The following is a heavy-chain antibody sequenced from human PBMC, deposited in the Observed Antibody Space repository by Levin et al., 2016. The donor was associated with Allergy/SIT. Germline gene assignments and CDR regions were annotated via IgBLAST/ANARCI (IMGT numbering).Heavy chain of an antibody. CDR3: ARRNTDYYPYCFDY. CDR1: GASIATSSDY. D-gene: IGHD2-21*02. V-gene: IGHV4-39*07. Sequence: SETLSLTCTVSGASIATSSDYWAWVRQPPGKGLEWIGSVYSGGTTYYNPSLKSRVTISVDTSKNQFSLKVNSVTAADTAMYFCARRNTDYYPYCFDYWGQGTLVTVSS. J-gene: IGHJ4*02. CDR2: VYSGGTT.